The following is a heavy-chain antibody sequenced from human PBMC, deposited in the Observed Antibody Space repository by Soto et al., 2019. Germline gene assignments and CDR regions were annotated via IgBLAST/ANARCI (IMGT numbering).Heavy chain of an antibody. CDR3: AIEDSGHFSHCFDP. CDR1: GGSISGSY. Sequence: QMQLRESGPGLVKPSGTLSLTCTVSGGSISGSYWNWIRRPPGKGLEWIGYIDNTGTTNYNPSLKSRLTMSLYTTKNQISLMLSSVTAADTVVYHSAIEDSGHFSHCFDPLGHGVQVTV. CDR2: IDNTGTT. V-gene: IGHV4-59*01. D-gene: IGHD2-15*01. J-gene: IGHJ5*02.